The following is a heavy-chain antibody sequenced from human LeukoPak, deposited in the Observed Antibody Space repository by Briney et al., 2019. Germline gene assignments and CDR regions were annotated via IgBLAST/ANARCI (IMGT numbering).Heavy chain of an antibody. CDR3: ARQGVATAIDY. V-gene: IGHV4-4*07. Sequence: SETLSLTCTVSGGSISNYYWSWIRQPAGKGLEWIGRISASGNTNYNPSLKSRVTMSVDTSKNLFALKLSSVTAADTAVYYCARQGVATAIDYWGQGTLVTVSS. CDR1: GGSISNYY. CDR2: ISASGNT. D-gene: IGHD2-21*02. J-gene: IGHJ4*02.